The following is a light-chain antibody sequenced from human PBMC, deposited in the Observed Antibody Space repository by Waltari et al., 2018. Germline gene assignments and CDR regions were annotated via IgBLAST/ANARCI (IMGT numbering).Light chain of an antibody. Sequence: QSALTQPASVSWSPGQPTTIPCTGTSSGVGGSDNVSWFQQHPGEAPKLMIYEVSNRPSGVSDRFSASKSGVTASLTISGLQAEDEADYYCSSYTSSNTFVFGTGTKVTVL. J-gene: IGLJ1*01. CDR1: SSGVGGSDN. V-gene: IGLV2-14*01. CDR3: SSYTSSNTFV. CDR2: EVS.